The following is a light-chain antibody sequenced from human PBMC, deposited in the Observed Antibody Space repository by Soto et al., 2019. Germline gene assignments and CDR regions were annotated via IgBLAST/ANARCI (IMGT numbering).Light chain of an antibody. J-gene: IGLJ1*01. Sequence: QSVLTQPASVSGTPRQSLTISCTRTSSDVGGYNYVFWYQQHPGKAPKLMIYEVSNRPSGVSNRFSGSKSGNTAFLTIPGLQAEDEADYYCSSYTSSSSYDFGTGTKVTVL. CDR3: SSYTSSSSYD. CDR2: EVS. CDR1: SSDVGGYNY. V-gene: IGLV2-14*01.